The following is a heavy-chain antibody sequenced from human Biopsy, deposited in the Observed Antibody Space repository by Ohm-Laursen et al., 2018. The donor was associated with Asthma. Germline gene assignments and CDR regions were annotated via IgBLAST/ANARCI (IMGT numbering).Heavy chain of an antibody. CDR3: ARTYCDFLSGQVKDVFGV. CDR2: VNTGNGDT. CDR1: GYNFISFA. D-gene: IGHD3-9*01. V-gene: IGHV1-3*04. Sequence: SVKVSCKASGYNFISFAIHWVRQAPGQRLEWMGWVNTGNGDTKYSQKFQGRVTITRDTSASTAYMELRSLRSEDTATYYGARTYCDFLSGQVKDVFGVWGQGTMVTDSS. J-gene: IGHJ3*01.